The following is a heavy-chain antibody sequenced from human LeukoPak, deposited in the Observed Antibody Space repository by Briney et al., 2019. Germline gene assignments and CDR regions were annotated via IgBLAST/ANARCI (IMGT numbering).Heavy chain of an antibody. D-gene: IGHD4/OR15-4a*01. CDR3: ARYLTYPAFFDY. CDR2: TRNKANSYTT. V-gene: IGHV3-72*01. J-gene: IGHJ4*02. Sequence: GGSLRLSCAASGFIFSEHYMAWVRQAPGKGLEWVGRTRNKANSYTTEYAASVKGRFTISRDDSKNSVYLQMDSLKTEDTAAYYCARYLTYPAFFDYWGQGTLVTVSS. CDR1: GFIFSEHY.